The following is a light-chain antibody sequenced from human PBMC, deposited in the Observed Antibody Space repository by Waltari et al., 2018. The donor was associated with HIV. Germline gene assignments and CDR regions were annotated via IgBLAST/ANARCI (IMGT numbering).Light chain of an antibody. CDR3: QTCATAIHVV. J-gene: IGLJ2*01. Sequence: QVVLTQSTSASASLGASIKLTCSLSSGHSTYTIAWHQQQPEKGPRFLMRLNYDGSHTKGDGIPDRFSGSSSGAERYLTISPLQSEDEAEYFCQTCATAIHVVFGGGTKLTVL. CDR2: LNYDGSH. V-gene: IGLV4-69*01. CDR1: SGHSTYT.